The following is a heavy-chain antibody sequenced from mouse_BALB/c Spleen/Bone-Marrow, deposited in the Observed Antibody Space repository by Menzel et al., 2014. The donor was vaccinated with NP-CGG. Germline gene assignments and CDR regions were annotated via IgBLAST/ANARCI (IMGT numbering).Heavy chain of an antibody. J-gene: IGHJ3*01. V-gene: IGHV2-3*01. CDR3: ALVGDLRLAY. CDR2: IWGDGGT. CDR1: GFSLTSYG. Sequence: VKLMESGPGLVAPSQSLSITCTVSGFSLTSYGVSWVRQPPGKGLEWLGVIWGDGGTNYHSPLISSLSISKDNSKNQVFLKLNSLQTDDTATYYCALVGDLRLAYWGQGTLVTVSA. D-gene: IGHD1-1*01.